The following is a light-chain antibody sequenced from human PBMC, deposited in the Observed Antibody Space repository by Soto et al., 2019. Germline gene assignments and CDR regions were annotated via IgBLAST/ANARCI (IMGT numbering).Light chain of an antibody. CDR1: TGAVTSNYY. V-gene: IGLV7-43*01. CDR2: STS. J-gene: IGLJ2*01. Sequence: QAVVTQEPSLTVSPGGTVTLTCASNTGAVTSNYYPNWFQQKPGQAPRIVIYSTSSKHSWTPARFSGSLLGGKPALTLSGVQPEDEAEFSCLLNAGGAQQLFGGGTKVTVL. CDR3: LLNAGGAQQL.